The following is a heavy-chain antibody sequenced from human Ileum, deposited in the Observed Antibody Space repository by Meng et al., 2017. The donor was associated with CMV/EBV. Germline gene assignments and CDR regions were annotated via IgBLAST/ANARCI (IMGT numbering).Heavy chain of an antibody. CDR2: IYHSGST. Sequence: LRLSCTVSGYSISSGYYWGWIRQPPGKGLEWIGSIYHSGSTYYNPSLKSRVTISVDTSKNQFSLKLSSVTAADTAVYYCARVKPAATLTGFDPWGQGTLVTVSS. D-gene: IGHD2-2*01. CDR3: ARVKPAATLTGFDP. J-gene: IGHJ5*02. CDR1: GYSISSGYY. V-gene: IGHV4-38-2*02.